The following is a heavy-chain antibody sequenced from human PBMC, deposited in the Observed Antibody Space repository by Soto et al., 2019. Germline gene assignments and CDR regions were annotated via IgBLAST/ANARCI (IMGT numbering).Heavy chain of an antibody. J-gene: IGHJ4*02. V-gene: IGHV4-59*01. CDR3: ARSGYWGGDNCYPAGYTAY. Sequence: SETLSLTCTVSGGSISSYYWSWIRQPPGKGLEWIGYIYYSGTTNYNPSLKSRVTVSVDTSKNQFSLKLNSVTAADTAVYFCARSGYWGGDNCYPAGYTAYWGQGTLVTVSS. CDR2: IYYSGTT. D-gene: IGHD2-15*01. CDR1: GGSISSYY.